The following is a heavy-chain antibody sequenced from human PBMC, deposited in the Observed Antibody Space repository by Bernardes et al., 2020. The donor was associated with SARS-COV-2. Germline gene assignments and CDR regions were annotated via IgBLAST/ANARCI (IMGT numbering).Heavy chain of an antibody. V-gene: IGHV3-7*04. J-gene: IGHJ6*02. D-gene: IGHD5-18*01. CDR2: IKQDGSEK. CDR1: GFTFSSYW. Sequence: GGSLRLSCAASGFTFSSYWMSWVRQAPGKGLEWVANIKQDGSEKYYVDSVKGRFTISRDNAKNSLYLQMNSLRAEDTAVYYCARDLGYSYGTPYYYYGMDVWGQGTTVTVSS. CDR3: ARDLGYSYGTPYYYYGMDV.